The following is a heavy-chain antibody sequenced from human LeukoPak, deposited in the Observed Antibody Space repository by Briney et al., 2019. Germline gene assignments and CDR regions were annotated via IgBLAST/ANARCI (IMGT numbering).Heavy chain of an antibody. CDR2: ISYDGSNK. V-gene: IGHV3-30*18. CDR1: GFTFSSYG. J-gene: IGHJ4*02. D-gene: IGHD4-17*01. CDR3: AKVLRTHYGDSYYFDY. Sequence: GGSLRLSCAASGFTFSSYGMHWVRQAPGKGLEWVAVISYDGSNKYYADSVKGRFTISRDNSKNTLYLQMNSLRAEDTAVYYCAKVLRTHYGDSYYFDYWGQGTLVTVSS.